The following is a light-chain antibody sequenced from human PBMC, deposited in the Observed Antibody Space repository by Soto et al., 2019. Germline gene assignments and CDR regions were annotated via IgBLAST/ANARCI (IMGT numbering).Light chain of an antibody. CDR3: QTWATGIRV. Sequence: QLVLTQSPSASASLGASVKLTCTLSSGHSNYAIAWHQQQPEKSPRYLMNLNSDGSHTKGDGIPDRFSGSSSGAERYLTISSLQSEDEADYYCQTWATGIRVFGGGTKLTVL. J-gene: IGLJ3*02. CDR1: SGHSNYA. V-gene: IGLV4-69*01. CDR2: LNSDGSH.